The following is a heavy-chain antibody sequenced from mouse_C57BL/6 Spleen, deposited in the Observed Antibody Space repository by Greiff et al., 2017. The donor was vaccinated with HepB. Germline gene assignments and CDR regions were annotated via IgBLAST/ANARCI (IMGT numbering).Heavy chain of an antibody. D-gene: IGHD2-1*01. CDR2: IDPSDSYT. CDR3: ARRYYGNLYYFDY. Sequence: QVQLQQPGAELVRPGTSVKLSCKASGYTFTSYWMHWVKQRPGQGLEWIGVIDPSDSYTNYNQKFKGKATLTVDTSSSTAYMQLSSLTSEDSAVYYCARRYYGNLYYFDYGGQGTTLTVSS. J-gene: IGHJ2*01. V-gene: IGHV1-59*01. CDR1: GYTFTSYW.